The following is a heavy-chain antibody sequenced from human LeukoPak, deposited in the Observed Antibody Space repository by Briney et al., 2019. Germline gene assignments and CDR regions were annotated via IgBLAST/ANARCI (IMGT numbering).Heavy chain of an antibody. CDR2: INWNGGST. Sequence: RPGGSLRLSCAASGFTFDDYGMSWVRQAPGKGLEWVSGINWNGGSTGYADSVKGRFTISRDNAKNSLYLQMNSLRAEDTALYYCARTRKAARVMWSGYYFDYWGQGTLVTVSS. CDR1: GFTFDDYG. J-gene: IGHJ4*02. D-gene: IGHD6-6*01. CDR3: ARTRKAARVMWSGYYFDY. V-gene: IGHV3-20*04.